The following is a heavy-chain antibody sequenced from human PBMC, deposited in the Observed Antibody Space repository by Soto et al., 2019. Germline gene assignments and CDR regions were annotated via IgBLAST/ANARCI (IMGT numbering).Heavy chain of an antibody. CDR1: GYSFTIYW. CDR2: IDPSDSYT. V-gene: IGHV5-10-1*01. Sequence: GESLKISCKGSGYSFTIYWISWVRQMPGKGLEWMGRIDPSDSYTNYSPSFQGHVTISADKSISTAYLQWSSLKASDTAMYYCARHPTPAYYYYYGMDVWGQGTTVTVSS. J-gene: IGHJ6*02. CDR3: ARHPTPAYYYYYGMDV. D-gene: IGHD2-15*01.